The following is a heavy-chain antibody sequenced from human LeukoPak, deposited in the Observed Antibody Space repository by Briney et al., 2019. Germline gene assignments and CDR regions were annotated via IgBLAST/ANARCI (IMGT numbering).Heavy chain of an antibody. J-gene: IGHJ4*02. CDR3: ARSSIAAAGPNLFDY. V-gene: IGHV3-53*04. Sequence: GGSLRLSCAASGFTGSSNYMSWVRQAPGKGLERVSVIYNGGSTYYADSVKGRFTISRHNSKNTLYLQMNSLRAEDTAVYYCARSSIAAAGPNLFDYWGQGTLVTVSS. D-gene: IGHD6-13*01. CDR1: GFTGSSNY. CDR2: IYNGGST.